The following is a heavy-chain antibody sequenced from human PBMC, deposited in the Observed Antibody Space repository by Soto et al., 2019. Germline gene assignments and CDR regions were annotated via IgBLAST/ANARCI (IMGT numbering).Heavy chain of an antibody. CDR1: GFTFSSYG. Sequence: QVQLVESGGGVVQPGRSLRLSCAASGFTFSSYGMHWVRQAPGKGLEWVAVIWYDGSNKYYADSVKGRFTISRDNSKKXXYLQMTGLGDEDKAGYYCARDGDSRGWYDGGYFQHWGQGTLVTVFS. CDR3: ARDGDSRGWYDGGYFQH. CDR2: IWYDGSNK. V-gene: IGHV3-33*01. J-gene: IGHJ1*01. D-gene: IGHD6-19*01.